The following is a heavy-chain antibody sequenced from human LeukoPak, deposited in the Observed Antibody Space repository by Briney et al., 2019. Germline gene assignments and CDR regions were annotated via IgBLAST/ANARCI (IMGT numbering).Heavy chain of an antibody. V-gene: IGHV3-23*01. CDR3: AKELSSSGYFDY. Sequence: GGSLRLSCAASGFTFSRYAMSWVRQAPGKGLEWVSAISGSGDRTYYTDSVKGRFTISRDNSKNTLYLQMNSLRAEDTAVYYCAKELSSSGYFDYWGQGTLVTVSS. CDR2: ISGSGDRT. J-gene: IGHJ4*02. CDR1: GFTFSRYA. D-gene: IGHD3-10*01.